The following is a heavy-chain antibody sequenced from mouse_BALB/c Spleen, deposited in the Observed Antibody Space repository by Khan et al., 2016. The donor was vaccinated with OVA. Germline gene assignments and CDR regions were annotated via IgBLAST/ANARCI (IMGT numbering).Heavy chain of an antibody. Sequence: DLVKPGASVKLSCKASGYTFTSYWITWIKQRPGQGLEWIGRIAPGNGSSYYNEMFKGKATLTVDTSSNPAYLQLSCLSPEDSAVYFCAQAMSGKVPMDYWGQGTTLTVSS. D-gene: IGHD1-3*01. V-gene: IGHV1S41*01. CDR1: GYTFTSYW. CDR3: AQAMSGKVPMDY. CDR2: IAPGNGSS. J-gene: IGHJ2*01.